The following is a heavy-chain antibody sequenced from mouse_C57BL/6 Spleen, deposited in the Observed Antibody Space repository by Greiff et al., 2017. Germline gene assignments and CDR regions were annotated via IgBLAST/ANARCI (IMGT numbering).Heavy chain of an antibody. CDR2: ISSGSSTI. V-gene: IGHV5-17*01. J-gene: IGHJ3*01. D-gene: IGHD2-2*01. CDR1: GFTFSDYG. CDR3: APIYYGYHDEDFAY. Sequence: EVHLVESGGGLVKPGGSLKLSCAASGFTFSDYGMHWVRQAPEKGLEWVAYISSGSSTIYYADTVKGRFTISRDNAKNTLFLQMTSLRSEDTAMYYCAPIYYGYHDEDFAYWGQGTLVTVSA.